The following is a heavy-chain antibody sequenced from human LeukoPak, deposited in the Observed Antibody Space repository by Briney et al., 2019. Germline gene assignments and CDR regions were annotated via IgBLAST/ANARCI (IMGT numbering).Heavy chain of an antibody. Sequence: GGSLRLSCAASGFTFSSYAMSWVRQAPGKGLEWVANIKQDGSEQYYVDSVKGRFTISRDNAKNSLYLQMNSLRAEDTAVYYCARDGRYGSGSYGALDIWGQGTMVTVSS. CDR3: ARDGRYGSGSYGALDI. D-gene: IGHD3-10*01. CDR1: GFTFSSYA. J-gene: IGHJ3*02. V-gene: IGHV3-7*01. CDR2: IKQDGSEQ.